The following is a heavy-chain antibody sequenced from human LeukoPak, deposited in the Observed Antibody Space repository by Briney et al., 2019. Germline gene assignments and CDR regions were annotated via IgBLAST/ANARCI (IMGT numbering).Heavy chain of an antibody. V-gene: IGHV3-23*01. CDR1: GFTFSSYA. Sequence: GGSLRLSCAASGFTFSSYAMSWVRQAPGKGLEWVPAISGSGGSTYYADSVKGRFTISRDNSKNTLYLQINSLRAEDTAVYYCVCGDTHDYWGQGTLVTVSS. CDR2: ISGSGGST. CDR3: VCGDTHDY. J-gene: IGHJ4*02. D-gene: IGHD5-18*01.